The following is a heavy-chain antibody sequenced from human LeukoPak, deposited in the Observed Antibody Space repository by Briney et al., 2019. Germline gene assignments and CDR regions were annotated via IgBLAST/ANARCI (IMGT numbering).Heavy chain of an antibody. Sequence: ASVKVSCKASGYTFTSYYMHWVRQAPGQGLEWMGIINPSGGSTSYARKFQGRVTMTRDTSTSTVYMELSSLRSEDTAVYYCAREYRDCSSTSCYTASHYYYGMDVWGQGTTVTVSS. CDR2: INPSGGST. CDR3: AREYRDCSSTSCYTASHYYYGMDV. CDR1: GYTFTSYY. J-gene: IGHJ6*02. D-gene: IGHD2-2*02. V-gene: IGHV1-46*01.